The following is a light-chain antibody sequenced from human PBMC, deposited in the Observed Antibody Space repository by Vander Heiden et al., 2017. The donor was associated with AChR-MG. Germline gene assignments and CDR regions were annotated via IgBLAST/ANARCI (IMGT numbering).Light chain of an antibody. Sequence: SYVLTQPPSVSVAPGQMARITCWGNSIGSKTVHWYQQKPGQAPVVVVQDDSDRPSGIPERFSGSNSGNTATLTISRVEAGDEADYHCQVWDSSSDHWVFGGGTRLIVL. J-gene: IGLJ3*02. CDR2: DDS. V-gene: IGLV3-21*02. CDR1: SIGSKT. CDR3: QVWDSSSDHWV.